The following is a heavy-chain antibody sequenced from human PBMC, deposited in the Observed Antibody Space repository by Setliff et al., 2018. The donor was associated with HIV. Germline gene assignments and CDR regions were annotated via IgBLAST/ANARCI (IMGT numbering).Heavy chain of an antibody. J-gene: IGHJ4*02. CDR2: FIPILGKV. D-gene: IGHD3-16*02. Sequence: ASVKVSCKASGISFSSYPISWVRQAPGQGLEWMGVFIPILGKVHYAQKFQGRVTITADESTSTAYMGLSSLKSEDTAVYYCARGGAVELWFRYFDFWGQGTLVTVSA. CDR1: GISFSSYP. CDR3: ARGGAVELWFRYFDF. V-gene: IGHV1-69*10.